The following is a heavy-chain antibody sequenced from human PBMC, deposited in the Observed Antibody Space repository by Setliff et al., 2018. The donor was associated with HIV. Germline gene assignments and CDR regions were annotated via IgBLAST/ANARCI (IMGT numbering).Heavy chain of an antibody. V-gene: IGHV4-34*01. D-gene: IGHD1-26*01. Sequence: PSETLSLTCAVYGVSFSGYSWSWIRQPPGKGLEWTGEIFHNGTINCNPSLKSRVALSIDTFKSQISLNMTSLTTADTAIYYCGRGPHIVGAPWAVIDYWAQGKPVTVSS. CDR2: IFHNGTI. CDR1: GVSFSGYS. CDR3: GRGPHIVGAPWAVIDY. J-gene: IGHJ4*02.